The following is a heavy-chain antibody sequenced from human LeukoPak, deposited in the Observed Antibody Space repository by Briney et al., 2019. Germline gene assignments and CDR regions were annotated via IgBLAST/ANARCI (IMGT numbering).Heavy chain of an antibody. CDR2: IYYSGNT. V-gene: IGHV4-39*01. J-gene: IGHJ6*03. Sequence: SETLSLTCTVSGGSISSYYWSWIRQPPGKGLEWIGSIYYSGNTYHNPSLKSRVTISVDTSKNQFSLKLSSVTAADTAVYYCARLDYGDYRYYYYYMDVWGKGTTVTVSS. CDR1: GGSISSYY. CDR3: ARLDYGDYRYYYYYMDV. D-gene: IGHD4-17*01.